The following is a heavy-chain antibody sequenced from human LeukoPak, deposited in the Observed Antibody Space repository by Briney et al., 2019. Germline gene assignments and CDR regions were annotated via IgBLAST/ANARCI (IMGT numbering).Heavy chain of an antibody. V-gene: IGHV4-59*08. CDR3: ARPDRNGYNFLDY. Sequence: SETLSLTCTVSGGSISNYYWAWIRQPPGQGLEWIGYIYYSGSSNYNPSLKSRMTISVDTSMNQFSLRLSSVTAADTAVYYCARPDRNGYNFLDYWGQGTLVTVSS. D-gene: IGHD5-24*01. J-gene: IGHJ4*02. CDR1: GGSISNYY. CDR2: IYYSGSS.